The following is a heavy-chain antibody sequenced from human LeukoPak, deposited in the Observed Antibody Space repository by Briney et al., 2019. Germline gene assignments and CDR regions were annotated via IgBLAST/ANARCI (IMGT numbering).Heavy chain of an antibody. J-gene: IGHJ4*02. D-gene: IGHD5-24*01. Sequence: GEPLKISCKGSGYSFTNYWIGWVRQMPGKGLEWMGNIYPADSDTRYSPSFQGQVTISADRSISTAYLQWSSLKASNTAMYYCARRKGDGYNSPFDYWGQGTLVTVSS. CDR1: GYSFTNYW. CDR2: IYPADSDT. V-gene: IGHV5-51*01. CDR3: ARRKGDGYNSPFDY.